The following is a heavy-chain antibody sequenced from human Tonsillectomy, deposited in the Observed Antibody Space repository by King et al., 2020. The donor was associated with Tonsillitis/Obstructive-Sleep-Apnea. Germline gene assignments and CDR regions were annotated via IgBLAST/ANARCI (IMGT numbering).Heavy chain of an antibody. Sequence: VQLVESGGGLVQPGGSLRLSCAASGFTFSSYAMTWVRQAPGKGLEWVSVISGSGGSTYYAESVKGRFTISRDNSKNKLYLQMNSLRDEDTAVYYCAKDSYSSGYYPSNYYYMDVWGKGTTVTVSS. D-gene: IGHD3-22*01. V-gene: IGHV3-23*04. CDR1: GFTFSSYA. CDR2: ISGSGGST. J-gene: IGHJ6*03. CDR3: AKDSYSSGYYPSNYYYMDV.